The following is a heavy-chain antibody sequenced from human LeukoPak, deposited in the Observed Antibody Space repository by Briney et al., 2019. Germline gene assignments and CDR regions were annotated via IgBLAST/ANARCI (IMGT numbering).Heavy chain of an antibody. Sequence: ASVKVSCTASGYTFTGYYMHWVRQAPGQGLEWMGWINPNGGGTNYAQKFQGRVTMTRDTSISTAYMELSRLRSDDTAVYYCARALRLGELSSDYWGQGTLVTVSS. CDR2: INPNGGGT. D-gene: IGHD3-16*02. CDR3: ARALRLGELSSDY. J-gene: IGHJ4*02. CDR1: GYTFTGYY. V-gene: IGHV1-2*02.